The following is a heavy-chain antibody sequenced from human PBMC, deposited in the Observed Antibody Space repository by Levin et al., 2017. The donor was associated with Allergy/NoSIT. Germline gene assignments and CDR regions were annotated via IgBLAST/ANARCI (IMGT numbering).Heavy chain of an antibody. V-gene: IGHV3-21*01. CDR2: ISSSSGYI. D-gene: IGHD1-7*01. Sequence: GGSLRLSCAASGFTFSSYTVNWVRQAPGKGLEWVSSISSSSGYIDYADSVKGRFTIFRDNAKNSLYLQMNSLRAEDTAVYYCARDKTGTTRYFEYWGPGTLVTVSS. J-gene: IGHJ4*02. CDR1: GFTFSSYT. CDR3: ARDKTGTTRYFEY.